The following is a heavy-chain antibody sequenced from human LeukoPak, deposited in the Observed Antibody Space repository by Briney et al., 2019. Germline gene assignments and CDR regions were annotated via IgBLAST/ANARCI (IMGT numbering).Heavy chain of an antibody. CDR2: IKQDGSEK. Sequence: SGGSLRLSCAASGFTFSSYWMSWVRQAPGKGLEWVANIKQDGSEKYYVDSVKGRFTISRDNAKNSLYLRMNSLRAEDTAVYYCARALIVGATGEYYLDYWGQGTLVTVSS. D-gene: IGHD1-26*01. CDR1: GFTFSSYW. J-gene: IGHJ4*02. CDR3: ARALIVGATGEYYLDY. V-gene: IGHV3-7*03.